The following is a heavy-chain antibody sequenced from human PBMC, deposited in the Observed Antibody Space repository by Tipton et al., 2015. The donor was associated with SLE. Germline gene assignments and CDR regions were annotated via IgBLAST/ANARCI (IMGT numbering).Heavy chain of an antibody. D-gene: IGHD1-7*01. CDR2: IDSYGGST. CDR3: VKGGNWNYHSPRDV. V-gene: IGHV3-64D*06. CDR1: GFAFSTYA. J-gene: IGHJ6*02. Sequence: SLRLSCAASGFAFSTYAMHWVRPAPGKGLEYVSAIDSYGGSTYYADSVKGRFTISRDNSKNTLYLQMSSLRTEDTAVDYCVKGGNWNYHSPRDVWGQGTTVTVSS.